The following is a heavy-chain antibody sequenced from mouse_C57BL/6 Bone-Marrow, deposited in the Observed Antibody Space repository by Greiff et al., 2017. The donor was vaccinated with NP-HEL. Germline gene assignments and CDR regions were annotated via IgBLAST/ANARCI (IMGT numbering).Heavy chain of an antibody. Sequence: EASGFTFTDYYMSWVRQPPGKALEWLGFIRNKANGYTTEYSASVKGRFTISRDNSQSILYLQMNALRAEDSAPYYCASQSSYDWYFDVWGTGTTVTVSS. CDR1: GFTFTDYY. J-gene: IGHJ1*03. CDR2: IRNKANGYTT. D-gene: IGHD1-1*01. V-gene: IGHV7-3*01. CDR3: ASQSSYDWYFDV.